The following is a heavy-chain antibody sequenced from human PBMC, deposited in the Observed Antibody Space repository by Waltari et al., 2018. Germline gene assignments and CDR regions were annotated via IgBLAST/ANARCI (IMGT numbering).Heavy chain of an antibody. CDR2: ISWNSSSI. CDR3: AKDRAVSSSRRVRDAFDI. Sequence: EVQLVESGGGLGQPGRSLRLSCAASGFTFDDYAMHWVRQAPGKGLEWVSGISWNSSSIGYADAVKGRFTISRDNAKNSLYLQMNSLRTEDTALYYCAKDRAVSSSRRVRDAFDIWGQGTLVTVSS. D-gene: IGHD6-13*01. V-gene: IGHV3-9*01. CDR1: GFTFDDYA. J-gene: IGHJ3*02.